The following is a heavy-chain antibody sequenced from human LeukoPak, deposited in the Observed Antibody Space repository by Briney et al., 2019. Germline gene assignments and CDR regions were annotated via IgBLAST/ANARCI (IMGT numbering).Heavy chain of an antibody. J-gene: IGHJ4*02. V-gene: IGHV4-4*07. CDR2: IYTSGST. CDR1: GGSISSYY. Sequence: SETLSLTCTVSGGSISSYYWSWIRQPAGKGLGWIGRIYTSGSTNYNPSLKSRVTMSVDTSKNQFSLKLSSVTAADTAVYYCARDHPLAGSDYWGQGTLVTVSS. CDR3: ARDHPLAGSDY.